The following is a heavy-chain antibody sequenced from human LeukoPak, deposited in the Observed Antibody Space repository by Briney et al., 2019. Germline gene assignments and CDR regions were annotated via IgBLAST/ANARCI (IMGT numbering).Heavy chain of an antibody. CDR1: GGSISSGGYS. V-gene: IGHV4-30-4*07. CDR3: ARSGVGAYFDY. D-gene: IGHD1-26*01. Sequence: PSETLSLTCAVSGGSISSGGYSWRWIRQPPGKGLEWIGYIYYSGSTHYNPSLKSRVTISVDTSKNQFSLKLSSVTAADTAVYYCARSGVGAYFDYWGQGTLVTVSS. CDR2: IYYSGST. J-gene: IGHJ4*02.